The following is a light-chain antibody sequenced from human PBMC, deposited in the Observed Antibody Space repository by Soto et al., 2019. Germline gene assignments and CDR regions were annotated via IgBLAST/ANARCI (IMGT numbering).Light chain of an antibody. J-gene: IGKJ2*01. CDR3: QQRYNWPPT. Sequence: EIVLSQSPATLSLSPGDRATLSCRASQTVSSFLAWYQQKPGQAPRLLIYDTSNRATGVPARFSASGSGKDFTLTISSLEPEDFAVYFCQQRYNWPPTFGQGTKLEIK. CDR1: QTVSSF. CDR2: DTS. V-gene: IGKV3-11*01.